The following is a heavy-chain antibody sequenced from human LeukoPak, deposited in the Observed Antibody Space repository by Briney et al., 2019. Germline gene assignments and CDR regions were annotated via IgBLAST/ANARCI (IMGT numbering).Heavy chain of an antibody. Sequence: GGSLRLSCAASGFTFSSYSMNWVRQAPGKGLEWVSSISSSSSYIYYADSVKGRFTMSRDNSRNMLYLQMNSLRDEDTAKYYCAKTVSGSYSYQGGDYWGQGTLVTVSS. J-gene: IGHJ4*02. D-gene: IGHD3-16*02. CDR3: AKTVSGSYSYQGGDY. CDR1: GFTFSSYS. V-gene: IGHV3-21*04. CDR2: ISSSSSYI.